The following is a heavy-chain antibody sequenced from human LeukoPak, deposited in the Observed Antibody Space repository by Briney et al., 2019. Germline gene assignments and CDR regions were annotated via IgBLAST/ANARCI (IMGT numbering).Heavy chain of an antibody. CDR2: INPNSGGT. CDR1: GYTFTGYY. D-gene: IGHD3-10*01. Sequence: ASVEVSCKASGYTFTGYYLHWVREAPGQGLEWMGWINPNSGGTNYAQKFQGRVTMTRDTSISTFYMELSRLRSDDTAVYYCARAYGSGSPRYFDYWGQGTLVTVSS. J-gene: IGHJ4*02. CDR3: ARAYGSGSPRYFDY. V-gene: IGHV1-2*02.